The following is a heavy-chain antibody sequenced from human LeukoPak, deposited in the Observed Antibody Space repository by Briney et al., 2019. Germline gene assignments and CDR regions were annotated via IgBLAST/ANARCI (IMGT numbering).Heavy chain of an antibody. CDR2: MRDRNKNYAT. J-gene: IGHJ4*02. D-gene: IGHD5-18*01. Sequence: PGGSLILSCGASGFGFQGSAVHWVRQSSGRGLEWIGCMRDRNKNYATIYAASMRGRFTISRDDSVNTATLQMNGLRTEDTAVYFCIRHLGYVRPDSWGQGTLVTVSS. CDR3: IRHLGYVRPDS. V-gene: IGHV3-73*01. CDR1: GFGFQGSA.